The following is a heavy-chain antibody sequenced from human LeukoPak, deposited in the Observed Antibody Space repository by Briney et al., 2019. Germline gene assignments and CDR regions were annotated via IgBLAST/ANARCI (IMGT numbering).Heavy chain of an antibody. D-gene: IGHD1-7*01. CDR1: GGTFSSYA. V-gene: IGHV1-69*06. CDR2: IIPIFGTA. Sequence: SVKVSCKASGGTFSSYAISWVRQAPGQGLEWMGGIIPIFGTANYAQKFQGRDTITADKSTSTAYMELSSLRSEDTAVYYCARDGPGTTSAFDIWGQGTMVTVSS. CDR3: ARDGPGTTSAFDI. J-gene: IGHJ3*02.